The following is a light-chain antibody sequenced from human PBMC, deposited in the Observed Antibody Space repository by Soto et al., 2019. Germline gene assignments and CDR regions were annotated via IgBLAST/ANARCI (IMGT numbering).Light chain of an antibody. V-gene: IGLV3-1*01. J-gene: IGLJ2*01. CDR2: QDS. Sequence: SYELTQPPSVSVSPGQTASITCSGDKLGDKYACWYRQKPGQSPVLVIYQDSKRPSGIPERFSGSNSGNTATPTISGTQAMDEADYYCQAWDSSTVVFGGGTKVTVL. CDR3: QAWDSSTVV. CDR1: KLGDKY.